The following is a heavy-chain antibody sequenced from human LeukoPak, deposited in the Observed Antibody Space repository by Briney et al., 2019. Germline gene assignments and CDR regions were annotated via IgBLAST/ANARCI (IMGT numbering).Heavy chain of an antibody. V-gene: IGHV3-48*03. Sequence: GGSLRLSCAASGFTFSSYEMDWVRQAPGKGLEWVSYISSSGSTIYYADSVKGRFTISRDNAKNSLYLQMNSLRAEDTAVYYCAKTGAGGHPRVYYFDYWGQGTLVTVSS. J-gene: IGHJ4*02. D-gene: IGHD6-13*01. CDR2: ISSSGSTI. CDR1: GFTFSSYE. CDR3: AKTGAGGHPRVYYFDY.